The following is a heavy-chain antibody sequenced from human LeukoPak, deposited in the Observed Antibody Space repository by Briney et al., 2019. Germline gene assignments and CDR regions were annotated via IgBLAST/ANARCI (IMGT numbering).Heavy chain of an antibody. V-gene: IGHV3-20*04. J-gene: IGHJ4*02. CDR3: AREAGIPPSTQQWPTSVDY. CDR2: IDWNGAST. CDR1: GFTFDDYG. Sequence: GGSLRLSCAASGFTFDDYGMSWVRQVAGQGLEWVSGIDWNGASTGYADAVKGRFTISRDNAKKSLYLQMNSLRAEDTALYYCAREAGIPPSTQQWPTSVDYWGQGTLVTVSS. D-gene: IGHD5-18*01.